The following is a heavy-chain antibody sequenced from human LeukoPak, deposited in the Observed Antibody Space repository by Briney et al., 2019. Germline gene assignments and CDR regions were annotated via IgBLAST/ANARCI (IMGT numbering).Heavy chain of an antibody. J-gene: IGHJ1*01. D-gene: IGHD6-19*01. CDR3: ARNIAVAGIAEYFQH. Sequence: GGSLRLSCAASGVTVSSNYMSGGRQAPGKGLEWGSVIYSGGSTYYADSVKGRVTISGENSTNTLYLQMNSLRAEDTAVYYCARNIAVAGIAEYFQHWGQGTLVTVSS. CDR1: GVTVSSNY. CDR2: IYSGGST. V-gene: IGHV3-53*01.